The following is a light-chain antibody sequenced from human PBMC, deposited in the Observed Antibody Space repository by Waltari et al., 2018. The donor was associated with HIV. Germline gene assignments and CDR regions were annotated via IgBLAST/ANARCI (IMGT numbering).Light chain of an antibody. CDR1: SSTIGSNT. J-gene: IGLJ3*02. Sequence: QSVLTQPPSASGPPGQRVTISCSGSSSTIGSNTVNWYQQLPGTAPKLLIYSNNQRPSGVPDRFSGSKSGTSASLAISGLQAEDEADYYCAAWHDSLNGSWVFGGGTKLTVL. V-gene: IGLV1-44*01. CDR2: SNN. CDR3: AAWHDSLNGSWV.